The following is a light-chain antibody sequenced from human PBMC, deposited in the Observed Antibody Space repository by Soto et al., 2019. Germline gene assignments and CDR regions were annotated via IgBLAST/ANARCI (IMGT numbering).Light chain of an antibody. CDR1: QGISNH. Sequence: DIQMTQSPSSLSASVGDRVTITCRARQGISNHLAWYQQKPGKDTKLLIYAASTLQSGGPSRCSGSESGIDFTLIISSLQPEDVATYFCQKCGVAPFTFGGGTKGDIK. CDR2: AAS. CDR3: QKCGVAPFT. V-gene: IGKV1-27*01. J-gene: IGKJ4*01.